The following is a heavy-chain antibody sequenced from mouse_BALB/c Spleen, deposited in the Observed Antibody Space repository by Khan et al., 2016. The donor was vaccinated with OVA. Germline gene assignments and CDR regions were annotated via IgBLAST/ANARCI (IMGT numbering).Heavy chain of an antibody. CDR1: GFSLTSYG. CDR3: AREVYYGNLYYFDY. D-gene: IGHD2-1*01. Sequence: VELVESGPGLVAPSQSLSITCTVSGFSLTSYGVHWVRQPPGKGLEWLGTIWAGGSTNYNSALMSRLSIIKDKFKSQVFLKMNSLQTDDTAIYYCAREVYYGNLYYFDYWGQGTALTVSS. J-gene: IGHJ2*01. V-gene: IGHV2-9*02. CDR2: IWAGGST.